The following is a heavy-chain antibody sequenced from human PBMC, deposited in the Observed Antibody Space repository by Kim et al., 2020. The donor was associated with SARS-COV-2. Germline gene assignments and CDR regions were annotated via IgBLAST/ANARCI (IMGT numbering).Heavy chain of an antibody. D-gene: IGHD3-22*01. V-gene: IGHV3-74*01. CDR3: ARVGSTGYLPFQH. CDR2: ISTDGKST. CDR1: GFTFKDYS. J-gene: IGHJ1*01. Sequence: GGSLRLSCAASGFTFKDYSMHWVRQTPEKGLVWVSRISTDGKSTAYADSVEGRFTISRDNAKDILYLQMDSLRAEDTAVYFCARVGSTGYLPFQHWGQGTLVTVSS.